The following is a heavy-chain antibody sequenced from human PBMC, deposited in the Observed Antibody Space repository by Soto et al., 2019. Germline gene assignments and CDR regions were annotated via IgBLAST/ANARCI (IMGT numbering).Heavy chain of an antibody. D-gene: IGHD6-25*01. V-gene: IGHV4-30-2*02. CDR2: IYHSGST. Sequence: SETLSLTCAVSGGSISSGGYSWSWIRQPPGKGLEWIGYIYHSGSTYYNPSLKSRVTTSVDRSKNQFSLKLSSVTAADTAVYYCARPHGGSSGWDNWFDPWGQGTLVTVSS. CDR3: ARPHGGSSGWDNWFDP. CDR1: GGSISSGGYS. J-gene: IGHJ5*02.